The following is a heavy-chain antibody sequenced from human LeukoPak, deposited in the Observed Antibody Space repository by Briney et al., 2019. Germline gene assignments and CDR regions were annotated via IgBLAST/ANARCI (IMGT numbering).Heavy chain of an antibody. CDR3: AREAGGSDTYYLDY. CDR1: GYTFTSYD. V-gene: IGHV1-8*01. J-gene: IGHJ4*02. D-gene: IGHD1-26*01. CDR2: MSPNNGDA. Sequence: ASVKVSCKTSGYTFTSYDINWVRQATGQGLEWLGWMSPNNGDAGYAQKFQGRVTMTRDTSTNTAYMELSGLRSDDTAVYYCAREAGGSDTYYLDYWGQGVLVTVSS.